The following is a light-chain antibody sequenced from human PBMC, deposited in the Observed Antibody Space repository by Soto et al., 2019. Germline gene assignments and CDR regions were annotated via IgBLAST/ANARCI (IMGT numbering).Light chain of an antibody. V-gene: IGKV1-9*01. CDR2: AAS. Sequence: DIQLTQSPSFLSASVGDRVTITCRASQGISSFLAWYQQKPGKAPKLLIFAASTLQSGVPSRFSGSGSGTDFSLTIRSLQPENFATYCSQQFNSYPRTFGQGTKVELK. CDR3: QQFNSYPRT. CDR1: QGISSF. J-gene: IGKJ1*01.